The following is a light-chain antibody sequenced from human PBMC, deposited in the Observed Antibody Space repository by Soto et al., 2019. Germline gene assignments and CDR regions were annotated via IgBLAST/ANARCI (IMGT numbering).Light chain of an antibody. CDR3: QSYDISLSGSL. V-gene: IGLV1-40*01. Sequence: QSVLTQPPSVSGAPGQRVTISCTGSSSNIGARYDVHWYQHLPGTAPKLLIYGYRYRPSGVPDRFSGSKSGTSASLATTGLQAEDEADYYCQSYDISLSGSLFGGGTKLTVL. CDR2: GYR. CDR1: SSNIGARYD. J-gene: IGLJ2*01.